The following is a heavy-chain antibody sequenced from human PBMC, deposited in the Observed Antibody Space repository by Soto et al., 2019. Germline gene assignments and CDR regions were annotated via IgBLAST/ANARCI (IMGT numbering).Heavy chain of an antibody. V-gene: IGHV3-23*01. Sequence: GGSLRLSCAASGFTFSSDAMSWVRQALGKGLQWVSAISGSGGNTYYADSVKGRFNISRDNSKNTLYLQMTSLRADDTAVYYCAKSLGDVSTILVVTPAESYWGQGTLVSVSS. CDR3: AKSLGDVSTILVVTPAESY. J-gene: IGHJ4*02. CDR1: GFTFSSDA. CDR2: ISGSGGNT. D-gene: IGHD3-16*01.